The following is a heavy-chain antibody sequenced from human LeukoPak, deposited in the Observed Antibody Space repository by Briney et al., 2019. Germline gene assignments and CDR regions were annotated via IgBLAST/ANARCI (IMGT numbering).Heavy chain of an antibody. CDR3: AKTSRANSAYDSPFDY. V-gene: IGHV3-23*01. Sequence: PGGSLRLSCAASGLTVSSKDMSWVRQAPGKGLEWVSAVRGSGTDTYHADSVKGRFTISRDNSKNTLYLQMNSLRAEDTAIYYCAKTSRANSAYDSPFDYWGQGTLVTVSS. CDR2: VRGSGTDT. D-gene: IGHD5-12*01. CDR1: GLTVSSKD. J-gene: IGHJ4*02.